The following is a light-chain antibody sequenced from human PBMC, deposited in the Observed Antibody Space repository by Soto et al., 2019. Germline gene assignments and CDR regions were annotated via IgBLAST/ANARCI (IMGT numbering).Light chain of an antibody. CDR1: QTVSSNF. J-gene: IGKJ4*01. CDR2: GAS. V-gene: IGKV3-20*01. Sequence: IELTQSPGTLSLSPGERATLSCRASQTVSSNFLAWYQEKPGQGPRLLIYGASTRATGIPDRFSGSGSGTDFTLTISRLDPEDFAVYYCRQYGRSLGFAVGGGTKVDIK. CDR3: RQYGRSLGFA.